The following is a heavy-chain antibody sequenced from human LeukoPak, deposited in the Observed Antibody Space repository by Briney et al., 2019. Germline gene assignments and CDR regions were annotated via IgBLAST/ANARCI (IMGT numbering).Heavy chain of an antibody. D-gene: IGHD7-27*01. V-gene: IGHV3-74*01. CDR3: TREGTGDYLDY. Sequence: GGSLRLSCAASGFTFSSYWMHWVRQAPGKGLVWVSRINMDGSSTYYADSVKGRFTISRDNAKKTLYLQMRSLRDEDTAVYFCTREGTGDYLDYWGQGTLVTASS. J-gene: IGHJ4*02. CDR2: INMDGSST. CDR1: GFTFSSYW.